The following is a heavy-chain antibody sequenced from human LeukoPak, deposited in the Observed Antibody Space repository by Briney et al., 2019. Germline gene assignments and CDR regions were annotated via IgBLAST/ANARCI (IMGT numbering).Heavy chain of an antibody. J-gene: IGHJ5*02. D-gene: IGHD1-26*01. CDR1: GYSISSGYY. Sequence: PSETLSLTCTVSGYSISSGYYWGWIRQPPGKGLEWIGSIYHSGSTYYNPSLKSRVTISVDTSKNQFSLKLSSVTAADTAVYYCARVSGSYPNWFDPWGQGTLVTVSS. V-gene: IGHV4-38-2*02. CDR2: IYHSGST. CDR3: ARVSGSYPNWFDP.